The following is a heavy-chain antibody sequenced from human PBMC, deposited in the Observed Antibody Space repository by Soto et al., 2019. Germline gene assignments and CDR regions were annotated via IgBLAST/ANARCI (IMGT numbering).Heavy chain of an antibody. J-gene: IGHJ3*02. V-gene: IGHV1-69*01. CDR3: ARGLYYYDSSGYYLLAFDI. Sequence: QVQLVQSGAEVKKPGSSVKVSCKASGGTFSSYAISWVRQAPGQGLEWMGGIIPIFGTANYAQKFQGRVTITADEYTSTAYMELSSLRSEDTAVYYCARGLYYYDSSGYYLLAFDIWGQGTMVTVSS. D-gene: IGHD3-22*01. CDR1: GGTFSSYA. CDR2: IIPIFGTA.